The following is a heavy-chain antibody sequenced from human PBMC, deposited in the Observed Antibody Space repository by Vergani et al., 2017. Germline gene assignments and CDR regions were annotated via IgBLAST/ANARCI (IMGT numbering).Heavy chain of an antibody. CDR1: GGSIRSTFYY. J-gene: IGHJ6*02. Sequence: QLQLQESDPGLVKPSETLSLTCTVSGGSIRSTFYYWGWIRQTPGKGLEWIGLIDYSGSTSYNPSVRGRLAISVDTSKNHFSLKLDSVTAADTAVYFCAREGPYFYGLDLWGQGTTVTVSS. CDR2: IDYSGST. V-gene: IGHV4-39*02. D-gene: IGHD2-21*01. CDR3: AREGPYFYGLDL.